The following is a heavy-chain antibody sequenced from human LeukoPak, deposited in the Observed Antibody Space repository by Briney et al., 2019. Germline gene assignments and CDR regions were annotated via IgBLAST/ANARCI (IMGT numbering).Heavy chain of an antibody. CDR1: GYTFTSCY. CDR2: INPSGGST. D-gene: IGHD3-22*01. J-gene: IGHJ4*02. V-gene: IGHV1-46*01. Sequence: ASVEVSCKASGYTFTSCYMHWVRQAPGQGLEWMGIINPSGGSTNYAQKFQGRVTMTRDMSTSTVYMELSSVRSEDTAVYYCAREPFAEYDSSGNLPSPFDYWGQGTLVTVSS. CDR3: AREPFAEYDSSGNLPSPFDY.